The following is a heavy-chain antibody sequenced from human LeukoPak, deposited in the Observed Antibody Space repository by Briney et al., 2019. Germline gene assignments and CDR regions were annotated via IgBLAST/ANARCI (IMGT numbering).Heavy chain of an antibody. V-gene: IGHV3-7*03. CDR3: AKDRAGFTAEAFDM. D-gene: IGHD6-19*01. CDR2: IKQDGSEK. J-gene: IGHJ3*02. CDR1: GFTFSRYW. Sequence: GGSLRLSCAASGFTFSRYWMSWVRQAPGKGLEWVANIKQDGSEKYYVDSVKGRFTISRDNAKNSLYLQMNSLRAEDTALYYCAKDRAGFTAEAFDMWGQGTMVTVSS.